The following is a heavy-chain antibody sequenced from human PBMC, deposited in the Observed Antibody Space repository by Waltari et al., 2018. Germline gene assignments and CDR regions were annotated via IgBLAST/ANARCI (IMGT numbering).Heavy chain of an antibody. Sequence: QVQLQESGPGLVKPSETLSLPCTVSGGSISSYYWSWIRQPPGKGLEWIGYIYYSGSTNYNPSLKSRVTISVDTSKNQFSLKLSSVTAADTAVYYCARASSDFWSGYLDYWGQGTLVTVSS. V-gene: IGHV4-59*01. J-gene: IGHJ4*02. D-gene: IGHD3-3*01. CDR3: ARASSDFWSGYLDY. CDR1: GGSISSYY. CDR2: IYYSGST.